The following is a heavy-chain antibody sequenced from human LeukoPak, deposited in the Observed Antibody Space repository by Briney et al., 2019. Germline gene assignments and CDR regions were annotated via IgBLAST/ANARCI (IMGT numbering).Heavy chain of an antibody. D-gene: IGHD6-19*01. CDR1: GGSISSYY. CDR2: IYYSGST. J-gene: IGHJ6*03. CDR3: ARGLGSGWSYYYYYMDV. Sequence: SETLSLTCTVSGGSISSYYWSWIRQPPGKGLEWIGYIYYSGSTNYNPSLKSRVTISVDTSKNQFSLKLSSVTAADTAVYYCARGLGSGWSYYYYYMDVWGKGTTVTISS. V-gene: IGHV4-59*01.